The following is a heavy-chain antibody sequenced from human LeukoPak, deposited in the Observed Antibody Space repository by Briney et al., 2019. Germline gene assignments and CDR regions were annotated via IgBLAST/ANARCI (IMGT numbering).Heavy chain of an antibody. CDR1: GYTFSTCD. D-gene: IGHD1-1*01. Sequence: GASAKVSCKASGYTFSTCDINWVRQATGQRLEWMGWMNPNSGNTGFAHKFQGRVTMTRDTSINTAYMELSSLRSEDTAVYYCARVLGSISHWGQGTLVTVSS. V-gene: IGHV1-8*01. CDR2: MNPNSGNT. J-gene: IGHJ4*02. CDR3: ARVLGSISH.